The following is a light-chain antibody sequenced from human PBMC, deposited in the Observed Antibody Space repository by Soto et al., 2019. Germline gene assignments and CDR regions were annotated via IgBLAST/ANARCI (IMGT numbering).Light chain of an antibody. CDR1: SSNLGSNT. CDR2: RND. CDR3: AAWDDSVKGPV. Sequence: QPVLTQPPSASGTPGQRVTISCSGSSSNLGSNTVNWYQQLPGTAPKLLIYRNDQRPSGVPDRFSVSKSGTSASLAISGLQSEDEADYYCAAWDDSVKGPVFGGGTKVTVL. V-gene: IGLV1-44*01. J-gene: IGLJ3*02.